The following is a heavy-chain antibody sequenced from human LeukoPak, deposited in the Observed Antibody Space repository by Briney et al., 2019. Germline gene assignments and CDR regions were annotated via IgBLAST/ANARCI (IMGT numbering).Heavy chain of an antibody. Sequence: SETLSLTCTVSGYSISSGYYWGWIRQPPGKGLEWIGYIYYSGSTNYNPSLKSRVTISVDTSKNQFSLKLSSVTAADTAVYYCAREGPDAFDIWGQGTMVTVSS. J-gene: IGHJ3*02. CDR3: AREGPDAFDI. CDR2: IYYSGST. CDR1: GYSISSGYY. V-gene: IGHV4-61*01.